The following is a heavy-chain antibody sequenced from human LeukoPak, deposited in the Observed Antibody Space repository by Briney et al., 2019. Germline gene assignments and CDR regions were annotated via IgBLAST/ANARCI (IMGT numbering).Heavy chain of an antibody. CDR3: AKAPPYKKYFDY. D-gene: IGHD1-1*01. Sequence: GGSLRLSCAASGFTFSSYAMSWVRQAPGKGLEWVSAISDGGGTTYYADSVQGRFTISRDYSKNTLYLQMNSLRAEDTAVYYCAKAPPYKKYFDYWGQGTLVTVSS. CDR1: GFTFSSYA. V-gene: IGHV3-23*01. CDR2: ISDGGGTT. J-gene: IGHJ4*02.